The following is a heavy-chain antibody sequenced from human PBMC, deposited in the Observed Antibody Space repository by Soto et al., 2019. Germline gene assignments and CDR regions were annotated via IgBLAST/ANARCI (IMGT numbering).Heavy chain of an antibody. CDR1: GFTFSSYA. V-gene: IGHV3-23*01. Sequence: GGSLRLSCAASGFTFSSYAMSWVRQAPGKGLEWVSAISGSGGSTYYADSVKGRFTISRDNSKNTLYLQMNSLRAADTAVYYCAKGGVGATKEIDYWGQGTLVTVSS. CDR3: AKGGVGATKEIDY. CDR2: ISGSGGST. D-gene: IGHD1-26*01. J-gene: IGHJ4*02.